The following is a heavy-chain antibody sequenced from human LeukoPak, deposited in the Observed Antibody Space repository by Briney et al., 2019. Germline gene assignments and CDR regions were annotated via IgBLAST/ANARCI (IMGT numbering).Heavy chain of an antibody. D-gene: IGHD1-14*01. J-gene: IGHJ4*02. CDR3: ARHNPYFDY. Sequence: SETLSLTCTVSGGSITRGTNYWGWIRQPPGKGLEWIGSIYYSGTTYYNPPLKSRVTISIDTSKNQVSLKLTSVTATDTAVYYCARHNPYFDYWGQGTLVTVSS. CDR2: IYYSGTT. CDR1: GGSITRGTNY. V-gene: IGHV4-39*01.